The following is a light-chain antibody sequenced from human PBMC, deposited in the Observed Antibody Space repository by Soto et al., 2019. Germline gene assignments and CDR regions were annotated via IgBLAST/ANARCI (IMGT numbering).Light chain of an antibody. CDR1: SSDVGGYNY. J-gene: IGLJ2*01. CDR3: RSFAGGCSPVL. CDR2: EVT. V-gene: IGLV2-8*01. Sequence: QSALTQPPSASGSLGQSVTISCTGTSSDVGGYNYVPWHQQHPGKAPKVMIYEVTKRPPGVPDRFSGSKSDNTASLTVYGLQAEDEADYYCRSFAGGCSPVLLGGGTKLPVL.